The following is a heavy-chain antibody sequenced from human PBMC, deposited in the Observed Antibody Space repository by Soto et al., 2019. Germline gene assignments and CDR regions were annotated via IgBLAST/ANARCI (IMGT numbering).Heavy chain of an antibody. D-gene: IGHD1-26*01. V-gene: IGHV4-31*03. CDR2: IYYSGST. J-gene: IGHJ5*02. CDR3: ARWETWIRRFDP. Sequence: SETLSLTCTVSGDSISSSSYYWSWIRQHPGKGLEWIGYIYYSGSTYYNPSLKSRVTISVDTSKNQFSLKLSSVTAADTAVYYCARWETWIRRFDPWGQGTLVTVSS. CDR1: GDSISSSSYY.